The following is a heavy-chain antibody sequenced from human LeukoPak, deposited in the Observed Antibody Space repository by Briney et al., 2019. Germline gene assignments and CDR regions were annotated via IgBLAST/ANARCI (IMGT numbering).Heavy chain of an antibody. CDR2: INPSGGST. J-gene: IGHJ4*02. CDR3: ARDACTNGVCSYYFDY. D-gene: IGHD2-8*01. V-gene: IGHV1-46*01. CDR1: GYTFTSYY. Sequence: GASVKVSCKASGYTFTSYYMHWVRQAPGQGLEWMGIINPSGGSTSYAQKFQGRVTMTRDMSTSTVYMELRSLRSEDTAVYYCARDACTNGVCSYYFDYWGQGTLVTVSS.